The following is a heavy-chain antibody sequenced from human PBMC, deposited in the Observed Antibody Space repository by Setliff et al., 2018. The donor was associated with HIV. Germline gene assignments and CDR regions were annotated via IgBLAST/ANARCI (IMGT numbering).Heavy chain of an antibody. CDR1: GIIFSNYG. CDR2: VRFDGNDK. V-gene: IGHV3-30*02. Sequence: PGGSLRLSCAASGIIFSNYGMHWVRQAPGKGLEWVAYVRFDGNDKYYRDSVKGRFTISRDNAMNTAYLQMNSLRGEDTALYYCARDNRGRAKPWDWGQGTLVTVSS. CDR3: ARDNRGRAKPWD. D-gene: IGHD3-10*01. J-gene: IGHJ4*02.